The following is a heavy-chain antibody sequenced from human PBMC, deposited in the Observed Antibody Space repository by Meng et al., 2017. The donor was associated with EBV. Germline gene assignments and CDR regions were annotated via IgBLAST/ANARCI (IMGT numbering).Heavy chain of an antibody. CDR1: GGSISSSNW. D-gene: IGHD3-22*01. Sequence: QVQLQESGPGLVQPSGPLSLTCAVSGGSISSSNWWSWVRQPPGKGLEWIGEIYHSGSTNYNPSLKSRVTISVDKSKNQFSLKLSSVTAADTAVYYCARDRGGYYDSSGYYADWGQGTLVTVAS. CDR2: IYHSGST. CDR3: ARDRGGYYDSSGYYAD. V-gene: IGHV4-4*02. J-gene: IGHJ4*02.